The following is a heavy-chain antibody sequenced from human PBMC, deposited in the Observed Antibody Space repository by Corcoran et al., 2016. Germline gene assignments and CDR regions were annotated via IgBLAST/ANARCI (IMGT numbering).Heavy chain of an antibody. CDR2: ISYDGSNK. CDR3: AKDLSRDSSGLGDY. Sequence: QVQLVESGGGVVQPGRSLRLSCAASGFTFSSYGMHWVRQAPGKGLEWVAVISYDGSNKYYADSVKGRFTISRDNSKNTLYLQMNSLRAEDTAVYYCAKDLSRDSSGLGDYWGQGTLVTVSS. D-gene: IGHD6-19*01. J-gene: IGHJ4*02. CDR1: GFTFSSYG. V-gene: IGHV3-30*18.